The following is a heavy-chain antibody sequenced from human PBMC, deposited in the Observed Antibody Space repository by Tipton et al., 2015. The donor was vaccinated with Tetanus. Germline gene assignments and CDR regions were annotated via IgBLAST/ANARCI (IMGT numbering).Heavy chain of an antibody. CDR1: GFIFSSYG. CDR2: SWYDGTDK. J-gene: IGHJ4*02. CDR3: AREADCSGGSCFSGVFDS. D-gene: IGHD2-15*01. Sequence: SLRLSCAASGFIFSSYGIHWVRQAPGKGLEWVAVSWYDGTDKYYADSVKGRFTISRDNSKNTLYLQMNSPRAEDTAVYYWAREADCSGGSCFSGVFDSGGQGTQVTVSS. V-gene: IGHV3-33*01.